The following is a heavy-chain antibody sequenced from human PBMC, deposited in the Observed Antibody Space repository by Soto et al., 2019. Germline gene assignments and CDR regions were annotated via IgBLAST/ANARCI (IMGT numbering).Heavy chain of an antibody. Sequence: QVQLQQWGAGLLKPSETLSLTCAANGGSFNGYYWSWLRQAPGKGLEWIGEINHYGTTNYNPSLRXRXTXXVDTSKNQFSLKLVSLTAADAAIYYCARVGVTSGYYRYFHFWGQGTLVTVSS. D-gene: IGHD6-25*01. CDR2: INHYGTT. V-gene: IGHV4-34*02. CDR1: GGSFNGYY. CDR3: ARVGVTSGYYRYFHF. J-gene: IGHJ1*01.